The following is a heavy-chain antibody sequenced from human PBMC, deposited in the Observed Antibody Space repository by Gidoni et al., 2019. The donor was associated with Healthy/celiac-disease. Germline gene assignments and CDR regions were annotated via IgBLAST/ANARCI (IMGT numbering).Heavy chain of an antibody. D-gene: IGHD3-3*01. CDR1: GFTFSSYA. V-gene: IGHV3-23*01. CDR2: ISGSGGST. Sequence: EVQLLASGGGLVQPGGSLRLSCAASGFTFSSYAMGWVRQAPGKGLAWVSAISGSGGSTYYADSVKGRFTISRDKSKNTLYLQMNSLRAEDTAVYYCAKVRSGYDEWRPTNFDYWGQGTLVTVSS. J-gene: IGHJ4*02. CDR3: AKVRSGYDEWRPTNFDY.